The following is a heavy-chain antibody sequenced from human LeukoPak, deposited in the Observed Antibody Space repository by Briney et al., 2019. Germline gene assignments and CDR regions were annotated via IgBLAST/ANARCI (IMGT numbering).Heavy chain of an antibody. J-gene: IGHJ4*02. Sequence: SETLSLTCTVSGGSISSSSYYWGWIRQPPGKGLEWIGSIYYSGSSYYNPSLQSRVTISVDTSKNQFSLKLSSVTAADTAVYCSAVQFSYYDFWRGYPFDYCGEGRPFTVSS. CDR3: AVQFSYYDFWRGYPFDY. D-gene: IGHD3-3*01. CDR1: GGSISSSSYY. V-gene: IGHV4-39*01. CDR2: IYYSGSS.